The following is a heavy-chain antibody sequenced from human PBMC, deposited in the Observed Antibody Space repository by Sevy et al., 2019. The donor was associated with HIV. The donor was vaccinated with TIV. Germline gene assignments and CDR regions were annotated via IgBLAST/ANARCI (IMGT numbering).Heavy chain of an antibody. CDR1: GFTFSSYD. D-gene: IGHD5-12*01. J-gene: IGHJ6*02. Sequence: GESLKISCGASGFTFSSYDMHWVRQAAGKGLEWVSGIGSGGDAYYPGSVKGRFTISRENAKNSLYLQMNSLRAGDTAVYYCARSGGYSDYGMDVWGQRTTVTVSS. CDR2: IGSGGDA. CDR3: ARSGGYSDYGMDV. V-gene: IGHV3-13*01.